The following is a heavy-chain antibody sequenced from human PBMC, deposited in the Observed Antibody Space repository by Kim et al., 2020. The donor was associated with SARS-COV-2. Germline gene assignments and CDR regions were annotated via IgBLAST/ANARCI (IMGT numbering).Heavy chain of an antibody. Sequence: ADSAKGRFTISRDNSQNTVFLQMNSLRAEDTAVYYFAREYSYADGGLDYWGQGSKVTVSS. J-gene: IGHJ4*02. CDR3: AREYSYADGGLDY. V-gene: IGHV3-33*02. D-gene: IGHD3-16*01.